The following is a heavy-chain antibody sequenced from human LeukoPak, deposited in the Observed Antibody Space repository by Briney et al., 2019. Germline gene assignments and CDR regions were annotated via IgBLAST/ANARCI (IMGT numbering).Heavy chain of an antibody. V-gene: IGHV1-18*01. CDR1: GYTFTSYG. CDR3: ARDLSKNYYYGSGSYYKREDYNWFDP. D-gene: IGHD3-10*01. Sequence: ASVTVSCKASGYTFTSYGISWVRQAPGQGLEWMGWISAYNGNTNYAQKLQGRVTMTTDTSTSTAYMELRSLRSDDTAVYYCARDLSKNYYYGSGSYYKREDYNWFDPWGQGTLVTVSS. CDR2: ISAYNGNT. J-gene: IGHJ5*02.